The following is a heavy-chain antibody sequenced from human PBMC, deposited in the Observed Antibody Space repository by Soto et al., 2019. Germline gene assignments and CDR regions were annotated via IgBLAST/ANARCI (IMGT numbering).Heavy chain of an antibody. CDR1: GFSIAHGQW. V-gene: IGHV4-4*02. D-gene: IGHD4-4*01. Sequence: SETLSLTCTVSGFSIAHGQWWSWVRQHPGKGLEWIGDIYNSGTTYYNPSLKSRVTISVDTSKNQFSLKLSSVTAADTAVYYCARVQRRSNLPDYWGQGTLVTVSS. CDR3: ARVQRRSNLPDY. J-gene: IGHJ4*02. CDR2: IYNSGTT.